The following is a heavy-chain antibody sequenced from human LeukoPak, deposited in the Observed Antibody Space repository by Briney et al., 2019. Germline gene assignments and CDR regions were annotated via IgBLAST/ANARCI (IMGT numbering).Heavy chain of an antibody. J-gene: IGHJ4*02. Sequence: PSEALSLTCTVSGGSISSGSYYWSWIRQPAGKGLEWIGRIYTSGSTNYNPSLKSRVTISVDTSKNQFSLKLSSVTAADTAVYYCARASYDFDYWGQGTLVTVSS. CDR1: GGSISSGSYY. D-gene: IGHD3-16*01. CDR3: ARASYDFDY. V-gene: IGHV4-61*02. CDR2: IYTSGST.